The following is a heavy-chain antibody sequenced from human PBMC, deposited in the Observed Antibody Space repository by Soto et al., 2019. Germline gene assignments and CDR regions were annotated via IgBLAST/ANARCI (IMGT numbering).Heavy chain of an antibody. V-gene: IGHV5-10-1*01. CDR3: ARHLNLWSGYYTTTGRPYYYYGMDV. CDR1: GYSFTSYW. J-gene: IGHJ6*02. D-gene: IGHD3-3*01. Sequence: PGESLKISCKGSGYSFTSYWISWVRQMPGKGLEWMGRIDPSDSYTNYSPSFQGHVTISADKSISTAYLQWSSLKASDTAMFYFARHLNLWSGYYTTTGRPYYYYGMDVWGQGTTVTVSS. CDR2: IDPSDSYT.